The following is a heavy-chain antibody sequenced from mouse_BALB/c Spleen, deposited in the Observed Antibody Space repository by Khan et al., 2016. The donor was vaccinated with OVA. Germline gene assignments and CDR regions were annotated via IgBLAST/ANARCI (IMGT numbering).Heavy chain of an antibody. J-gene: IGHJ4*01. Sequence: EVELVESGGGLVKPGGSLKLSCSASGFTFSSYAMSWVRQTPEKRLEWVATISSGGNYTFYPDSVKGRFTISRDNAKNTLYLQMSSLRSEDTAMYYCARSLVDYYAMDYWGQGTSVTVSS. V-gene: IGHV5-9-3*01. D-gene: IGHD2-2*01. CDR2: ISSGGNYT. CDR1: GFTFSSYA. CDR3: ARSLVDYYAMDY.